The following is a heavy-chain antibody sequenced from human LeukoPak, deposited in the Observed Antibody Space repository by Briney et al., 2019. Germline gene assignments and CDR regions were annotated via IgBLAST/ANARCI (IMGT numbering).Heavy chain of an antibody. J-gene: IGHJ4*02. CDR3: ARDGLAYYFDY. V-gene: IGHV4-34*01. D-gene: IGHD2-21*02. CDR2: INHSGST. Sequence: PSETLSLTCAVYGGSFSGYYWSWIRQPPGKGLEWIGEINHSGSTNYNPSLKSRVTISVDTSKNQFSLKLSSVTAADTVVYYCARDGLAYYFDYWGQGTLVTVSS. CDR1: GGSFSGYY.